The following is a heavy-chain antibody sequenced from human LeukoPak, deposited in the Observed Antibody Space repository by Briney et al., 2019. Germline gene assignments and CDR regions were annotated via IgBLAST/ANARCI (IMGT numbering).Heavy chain of an antibody. J-gene: IGHJ4*02. D-gene: IGHD3-22*01. CDR1: GGSISSSSYY. Sequence: PSETLSLTCTVSGGSISSSSYYWSWIRQPAGKGLEWIGRIYTSGSTNYNPSLKSRVTMSVDTSKNQFSLKLSSVTAADTAVYYCARVTRDSSGYYYSNLYYFDYWGQGTLVTVSS. V-gene: IGHV4-61*02. CDR2: IYTSGST. CDR3: ARVTRDSSGYYYSNLYYFDY.